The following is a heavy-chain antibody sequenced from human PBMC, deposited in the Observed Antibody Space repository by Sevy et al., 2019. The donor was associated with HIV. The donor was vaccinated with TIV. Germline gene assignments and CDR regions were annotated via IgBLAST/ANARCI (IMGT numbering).Heavy chain of an antibody. CDR3: TRLLGNTLLGYYSVY. J-gene: IGHJ4*02. Sequence: ASVKVSCKASGYTFTSDGISWVRQAPGQGLEWMGWISVYNGKTNYAQKFQGRVTMTTDTSTRTAYMELRSLRSDDTALYYCTRLLGNTLLGYYSVYWGQGTLVTVSS. V-gene: IGHV1-18*01. CDR2: ISVYNGKT. CDR1: GYTFTSDG. D-gene: IGHD3-16*01.